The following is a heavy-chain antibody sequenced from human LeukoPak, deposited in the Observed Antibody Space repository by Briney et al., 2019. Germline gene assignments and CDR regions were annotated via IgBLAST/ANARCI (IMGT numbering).Heavy chain of an antibody. CDR3: ALGRAGTDY. CDR2: IYYSGST. D-gene: IGHD6-19*01. V-gene: IGHV4-61*01. CDR1: GASISSRSYY. J-gene: IGHJ4*02. Sequence: SETLSLTCTVSGASISSRSYYWSWIRQPPGKGLEWIGYIYYSGSTNYNPSLKSRVTISVDTSKNQFSLKLSSVTAADTAVYYCALGRAGTDYWGQGTLVTVSS.